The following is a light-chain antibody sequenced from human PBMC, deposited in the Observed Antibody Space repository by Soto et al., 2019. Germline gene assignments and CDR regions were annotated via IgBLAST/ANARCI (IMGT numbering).Light chain of an antibody. Sequence: DIQMTQSPSTLSASVGDRVTITCRASQSINNRLAWYQQKPGKAPKLLIYAASRLQSGVPSRFSGSRSGTDFTLTISSLQPEDFATYYCQQSYSRVTFGQGTKVDIK. V-gene: IGKV1-39*01. CDR2: AAS. J-gene: IGKJ1*01. CDR1: QSINNR. CDR3: QQSYSRVT.